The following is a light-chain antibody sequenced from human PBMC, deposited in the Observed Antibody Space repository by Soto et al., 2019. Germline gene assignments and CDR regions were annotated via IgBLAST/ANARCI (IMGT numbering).Light chain of an antibody. V-gene: IGLV2-14*01. Sequence: QSVLTQPASVSGSPGQSITISCTGTSSDVGGYNYVSWYQQHPGKAPKLMIYEVSNRPSGVSNRFSGSKSGNTAPLTISGLQAEDEADYYCSSYTSSSFWVFGGGTQLTVL. CDR2: EVS. CDR1: SSDVGGYNY. J-gene: IGLJ3*02. CDR3: SSYTSSSFWV.